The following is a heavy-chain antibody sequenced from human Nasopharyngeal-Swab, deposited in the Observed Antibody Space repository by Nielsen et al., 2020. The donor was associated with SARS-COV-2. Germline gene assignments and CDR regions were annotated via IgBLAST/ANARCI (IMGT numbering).Heavy chain of an antibody. CDR3: ASGSMIAFGGITGKFDY. Sequence: VKVSCKASGYTFIGYYIHWVRQAPGQGLEWLGWIDPNNGATKYAQTFQGRISVTRDTSFSTAYMELSGLRSDDTAVYYCASGSMIAFGGITGKFDYWGQGTLVIVSP. D-gene: IGHD3-16*01. V-gene: IGHV1-2*02. J-gene: IGHJ4*02. CDR1: GYTFIGYY. CDR2: IDPNNGAT.